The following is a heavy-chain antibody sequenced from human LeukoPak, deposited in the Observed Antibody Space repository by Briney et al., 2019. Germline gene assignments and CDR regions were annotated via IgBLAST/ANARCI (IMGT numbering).Heavy chain of an antibody. Sequence: SETLSLTCTVSGYSISSDYYWGWVRQPPGKGLEWIGSIYHSGSTYYNPSLKSRVTISVDTSKNQFSLKLSSVTAADTAVYYCARSGIAAAGTAFDYWGQGTLVTVSS. CDR2: IYHSGST. J-gene: IGHJ4*02. V-gene: IGHV4-38-2*02. D-gene: IGHD6-13*01. CDR1: GYSISSDYY. CDR3: ARSGIAAAGTAFDY.